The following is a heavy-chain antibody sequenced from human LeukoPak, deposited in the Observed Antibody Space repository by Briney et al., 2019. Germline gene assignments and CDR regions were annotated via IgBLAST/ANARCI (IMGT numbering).Heavy chain of an antibody. J-gene: IGHJ4*02. CDR3: AKDNGGYVVFDS. D-gene: IGHD5-12*01. V-gene: IGHV3-23*01. CDR1: GFTFSSYA. CDR2: ITSRSTIT. Sequence: LGGSLRLSCAASGFTFSSYALTWVRQAPGGGLEWVSTITSRSTITYYTDSVKGRFTISRDNSKTTLYLQLNSLRVEDTAIYYCAKDNGGYVVFDSWGQGTLVTVSS.